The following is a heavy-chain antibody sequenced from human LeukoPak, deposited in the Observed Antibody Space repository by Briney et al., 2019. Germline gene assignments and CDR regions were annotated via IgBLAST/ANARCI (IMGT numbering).Heavy chain of an antibody. V-gene: IGHV4-34*01. CDR3: ARSPGDLATKGGYYYYMDV. J-gene: IGHJ6*03. Sequence: SETLSLTCAVYGGSFSGYYWSWIRQPPGKGLEWLGEIKHSGSTNYNPSLKRRVTISVETSKNQFSLKLSSVTAADTAVYYCARSPGDLATKGGYYYYMDVWGKGTTVTVSS. CDR2: IKHSGST. CDR1: GGSFSGYY. D-gene: IGHD4-17*01.